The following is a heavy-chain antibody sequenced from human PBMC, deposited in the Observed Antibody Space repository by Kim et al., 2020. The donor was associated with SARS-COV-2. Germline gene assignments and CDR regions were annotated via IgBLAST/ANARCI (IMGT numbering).Heavy chain of an antibody. J-gene: IGHJ6*02. CDR1: GFTFSSYE. CDR2: ISSSGSTI. D-gene: IGHD4-17*01. CDR3: AREGSLRSSSGMDV. Sequence: GGSLRLSCAASGFTFSSYEMNWVRQAPGKGLEWVSYISSSGSTIYYADSVKGRFTISRDNAKNSLYLQMNSLRAEDTAVYYCAREGSLRSSSGMDVWGQGTTVTVSS. V-gene: IGHV3-48*03.